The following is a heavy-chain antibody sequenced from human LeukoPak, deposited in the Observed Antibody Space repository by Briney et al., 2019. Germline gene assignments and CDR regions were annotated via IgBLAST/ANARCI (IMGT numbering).Heavy chain of an antibody. CDR2: MNLNSGNT. V-gene: IGHV1-8*01. CDR3: ARGGYYYGSGSYSHYYYYGMDV. D-gene: IGHD3-10*01. J-gene: IGHJ6*02. Sequence: GASVKVSCKAFGYTFTSYDINWVRQATGQGLEWMGWMNLNSGNTGYAQKFQGRVTMTRNTSISTAYMELSSLRSEDTAVYYCARGGYYYGSGSYSHYYYYGMDVWGQGTTVTVSS. CDR1: GYTFTSYD.